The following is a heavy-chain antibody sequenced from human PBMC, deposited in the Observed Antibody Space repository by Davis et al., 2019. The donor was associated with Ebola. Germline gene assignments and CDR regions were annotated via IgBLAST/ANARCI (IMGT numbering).Heavy chain of an antibody. CDR3: ARDEGYSYGLGH. CDR1: GGSFSGYY. D-gene: IGHD5-18*01. Sequence: ESLKISCAVYGGSFSGYYWSWIRQPPGKGLEWIGEINHSGSTNYNPSLKSRVTISVDTSKNQFSLKLSSVTAADTAVYYCARDEGYSYGLGHWGQGTLVTVSS. CDR2: INHSGST. V-gene: IGHV4-34*01. J-gene: IGHJ4*02.